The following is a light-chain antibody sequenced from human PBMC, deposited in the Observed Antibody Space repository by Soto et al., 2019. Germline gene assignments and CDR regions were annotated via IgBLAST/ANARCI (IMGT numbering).Light chain of an antibody. J-gene: IGKJ1*01. Sequence: DFQVTQSPSSLSASVGGRVTITCRASQSISKSLNWYQQKPGKAPELLIYAASTLQSGVPSRFSGSGSGTDFTLTISSLQPEDSASYYCQQSYSGLVAFGQGTKVDIK. V-gene: IGKV1-39*01. CDR3: QQSYSGLVA. CDR1: QSISKS. CDR2: AAS.